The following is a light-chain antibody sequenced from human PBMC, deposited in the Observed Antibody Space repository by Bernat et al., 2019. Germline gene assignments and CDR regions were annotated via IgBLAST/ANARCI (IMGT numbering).Light chain of an antibody. V-gene: IGLV2-14*01. Sequence: QSALTQPASVSGSPGQSITISCTGTSSDVGGYNHVSWYQQHPGKAPKLMIYDVSNRPSGVSDRFSASKPGNTASLTISGLQAEDEADYYCTSYTGSSTYVFGTGTKVTVL. CDR3: TSYTGSSTYV. CDR2: DVS. J-gene: IGLJ1*01. CDR1: SSDVGGYNH.